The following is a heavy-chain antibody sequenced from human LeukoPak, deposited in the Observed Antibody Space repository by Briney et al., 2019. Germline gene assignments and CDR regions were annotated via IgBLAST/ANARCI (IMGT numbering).Heavy chain of an antibody. D-gene: IGHD2-2*01. CDR1: GFTFSSYS. Sequence: GGSLRLSCAASGFTFSSYSMNWVRQAPGPGLERVSSISSSISYIYYPTSVKGGFTISRDNAKNTLYLQMNSLRAEDTAVYYCARGVVVVPAARWFDPWGQGTLVTVSS. CDR3: ARGVVVVPAARWFDP. J-gene: IGHJ5*02. CDR2: ISSSISYI. V-gene: IGHV3-21*01.